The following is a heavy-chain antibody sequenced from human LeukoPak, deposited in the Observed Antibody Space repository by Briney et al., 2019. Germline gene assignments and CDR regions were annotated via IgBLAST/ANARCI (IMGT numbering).Heavy chain of an antibody. Sequence: PGGSLRLSCAASGFTFSSYGMHWVRQAPGKGLEWVAVISYDGSNKYYADSVKGRFTISRDNSKNTLYLQMNSLRAEDTAVYYCAKRYYWGQGTLVTVSS. CDR3: AKRYY. CDR1: GFTFSSYG. V-gene: IGHV3-30*18. CDR2: ISYDGSNK. J-gene: IGHJ4*02.